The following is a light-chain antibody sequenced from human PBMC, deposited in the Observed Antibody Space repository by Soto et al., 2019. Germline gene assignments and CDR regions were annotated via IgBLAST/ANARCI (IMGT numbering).Light chain of an antibody. CDR2: GAS. V-gene: IGKV3-15*01. J-gene: IGKJ4*01. CDR1: QSVSPN. Sequence: ETVMTQSPATLSVSPGERATLSCGASQSVSPNLAWYQQKPGQVPRLLIYGASTRASDIPARFSGSGSGTEFTLTISSLQSEDFAVYYCQQYNEWPLTFGGGTKVEIE. CDR3: QQYNEWPLT.